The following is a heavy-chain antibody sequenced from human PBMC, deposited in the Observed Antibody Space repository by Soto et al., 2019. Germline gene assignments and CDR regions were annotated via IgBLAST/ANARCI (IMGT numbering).Heavy chain of an antibody. CDR3: ARPEYSSLGVSGAFDY. Sequence: GASVKVSCKASGYTFTSYYMHWVLQAPGQGLEWMGIINPSGGSTSYAQKFQGRVTMTRDTSTSTVYMELSGLRSEDTAVYYCARPEYSSLGVSGAFDYWGQGTLVTVSS. J-gene: IGHJ4*02. V-gene: IGHV1-46*01. CDR1: GYTFTSYY. D-gene: IGHD6-6*01. CDR2: INPSGGST.